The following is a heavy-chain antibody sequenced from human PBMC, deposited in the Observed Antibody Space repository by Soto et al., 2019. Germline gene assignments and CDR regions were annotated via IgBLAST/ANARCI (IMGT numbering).Heavy chain of an antibody. V-gene: IGHV4-31*03. J-gene: IGHJ3*02. D-gene: IGHD3-9*01. CDR3: AREGPIILTAFDI. CDR1: GGSISSGGYY. CDR2: IYYSGST. Sequence: QVQLQESGPGLVKPSQTLSLTCTVSGGSISSGGYYWSWIRQHPGKGLEWIGYIYYSGSTYYNPSLKSRVTLSVDTSKNQFSLKLSSVTAADTAVYYCAREGPIILTAFDIWGQGTMVTVSS.